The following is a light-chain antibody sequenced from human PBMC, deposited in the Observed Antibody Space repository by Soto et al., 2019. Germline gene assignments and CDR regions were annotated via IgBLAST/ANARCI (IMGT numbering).Light chain of an antibody. J-gene: IGLJ1*01. Sequence: QSALTQPASVSRSPGQSITISSTGTSSDVGGYNYVSWYQQHPGKASKLMIYEVSNRPSGVPNRFSGSKSGNTASLTISGLQAEDEADYYCSSYTSSSTYVFGTGTKLPVL. CDR1: SSDVGGYNY. V-gene: IGLV2-14*01. CDR2: EVS. CDR3: SSYTSSSTYV.